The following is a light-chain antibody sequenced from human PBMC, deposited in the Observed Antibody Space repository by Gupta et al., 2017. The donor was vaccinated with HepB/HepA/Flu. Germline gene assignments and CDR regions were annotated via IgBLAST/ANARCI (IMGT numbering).Light chain of an antibody. CDR1: SSNIGAGYD. J-gene: IGLJ3*02. Sequence: QSVLTQPPSVSGAPGQRVTISCTGSSSNIGAGYDVHWYQQLPGTAPKLLIYGNSNRPSGVPDRFSGSKSGTSASLAITGLQAEDEADYDGQSYDSSLSGQDVFGGGTKLTV. CDR2: GNS. CDR3: QSYDSSLSGQDV. V-gene: IGLV1-40*01.